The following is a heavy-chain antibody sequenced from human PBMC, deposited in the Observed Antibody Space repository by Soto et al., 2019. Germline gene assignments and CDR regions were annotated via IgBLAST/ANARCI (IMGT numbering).Heavy chain of an antibody. Sequence: GGSLRLSCAASGFTFSSYSMNWVRQAPGKGLEWVSYISSSSSTICYADSVKGRFTISRDNAKNSLYLQMNSLRDEDTAVYYCARDDGIVATRSRNSDYWGQGTLVTVSS. D-gene: IGHD5-12*01. CDR2: ISSSSSTI. CDR1: GFTFSSYS. CDR3: ARDDGIVATRSRNSDY. J-gene: IGHJ4*02. V-gene: IGHV3-48*02.